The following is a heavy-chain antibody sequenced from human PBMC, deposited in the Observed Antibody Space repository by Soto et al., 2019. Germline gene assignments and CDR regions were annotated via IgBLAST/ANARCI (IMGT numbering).Heavy chain of an antibody. D-gene: IGHD3-16*02. Sequence: ASVKVSCKVSGYTLTELSMHWVRQAPGKGLEWMGGFDPEDGETIYAQKFQGRVTMTEDTSTDTAYMELSSLRSEDTAVYYCATDRSMITFGGVIVTGCFDTWGQGTLVTVSS. CDR1: GYTLTELS. V-gene: IGHV1-24*01. J-gene: IGHJ5*02. CDR3: ATDRSMITFGGVIVTGCFDT. CDR2: FDPEDGET.